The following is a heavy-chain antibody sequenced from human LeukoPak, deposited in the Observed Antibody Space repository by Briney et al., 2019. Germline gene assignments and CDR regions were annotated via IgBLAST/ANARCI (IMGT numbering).Heavy chain of an antibody. CDR3: AKDLGINYGGNPFDY. Sequence: QPGGSLRLSCAASGFTFSSYGMHWVRQAPGKGLEWGAVISYDGSNKYYADSVKGRVTISRDNSKNTLYLQMNSLRAEDTAVYYCAKDLGINYGGNPFDYWGQGTLVTVSS. V-gene: IGHV3-30*18. D-gene: IGHD4-17*01. CDR1: GFTFSSYG. CDR2: ISYDGSNK. J-gene: IGHJ4*02.